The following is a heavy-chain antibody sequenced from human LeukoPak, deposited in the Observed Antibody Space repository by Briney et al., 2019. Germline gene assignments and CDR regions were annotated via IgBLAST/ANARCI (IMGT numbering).Heavy chain of an antibody. CDR3: ARIAAGYSGYDGGDY. Sequence: SVKVSCKASGGTFSSYAISWVRQAPGQGLEWMGGIIPIFGAANYAQKFQGRVTITAGESTSTAYMELSSLRSEDTAVYYCARIAAGYSGYDGGDYWGQGTLVTVSS. CDR1: GGTFSSYA. CDR2: IIPIFGAA. D-gene: IGHD5-12*01. V-gene: IGHV1-69*13. J-gene: IGHJ4*02.